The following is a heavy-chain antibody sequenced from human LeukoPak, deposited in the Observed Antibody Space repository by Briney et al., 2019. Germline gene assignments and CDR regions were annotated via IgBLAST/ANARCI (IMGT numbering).Heavy chain of an antibody. CDR2: IYYTGSA. D-gene: IGHD7-27*01. CDR1: GASLTRCY. Sequence: SESLSLTCTAPGASLTRCYWSWIRQPPGKGLDWIGFIYYTGSANYNSAIRSRVTVSLDTSKNQLSLKVTSVTAADTAVYYCARVSAGVFPADWYFDVWGRGTLVTVSS. J-gene: IGHJ2*01. CDR3: ARVSAGVFPADWYFDV. V-gene: IGHV4-59*01.